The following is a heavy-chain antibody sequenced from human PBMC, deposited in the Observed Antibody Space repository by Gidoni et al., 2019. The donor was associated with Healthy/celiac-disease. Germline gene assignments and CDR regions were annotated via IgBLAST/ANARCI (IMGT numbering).Heavy chain of an antibody. CDR3: ARASTRYSSGWYYFDY. J-gene: IGHJ4*02. V-gene: IGHV3-7*03. CDR1: GFTFSRYW. D-gene: IGHD6-19*01. Sequence: EVQLVESVGGMVQPGGSLRLSCAASGFTFSRYWMSWVRQAPGKGLEWVANIKQDGSEKYYVDSVKGRFTISRDNAKNSLYLQMNSLRAEDTAVYYCARASTRYSSGWYYFDYWGQGTLVTVSS. CDR2: IKQDGSEK.